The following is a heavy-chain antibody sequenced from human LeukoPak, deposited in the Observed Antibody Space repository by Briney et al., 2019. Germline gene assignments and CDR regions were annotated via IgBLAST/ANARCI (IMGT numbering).Heavy chain of an antibody. CDR3: ARTRAAADGMGWFDP. D-gene: IGHD6-13*01. Sequence: SETLSLTCTVSGDSMTNYYWNWIRQPPGKGLEWIGYIHHSGTTNYNPSLKSRLTISIDTSKSQFSLELNSVTAADTAVYFCARTRAAADGMGWFDPWGQGTLVTVSS. V-gene: IGHV4-59*01. CDR2: IHHSGTT. CDR1: GDSMTNYY. J-gene: IGHJ5*02.